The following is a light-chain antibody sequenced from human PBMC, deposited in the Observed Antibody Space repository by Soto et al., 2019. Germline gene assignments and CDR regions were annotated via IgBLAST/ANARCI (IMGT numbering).Light chain of an antibody. CDR3: ATWGDGLNGVV. CDR2: STN. J-gene: IGLJ3*02. Sequence: QSVLTQPPSASGTPGQRVTISCSGTSSNIGSNTVNWYQQLPGTAPKLLIYSTNQRPSGVPDRFSGSKSGTSASLAISGLQSEDAADYYCATWGDGLNGVVFGGGTKLTVL. CDR1: SSNIGSNT. V-gene: IGLV1-44*01.